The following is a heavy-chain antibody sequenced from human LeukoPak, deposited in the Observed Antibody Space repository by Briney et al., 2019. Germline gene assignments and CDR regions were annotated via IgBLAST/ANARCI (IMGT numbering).Heavy chain of an antibody. CDR2: INPNSGGT. CDR3: ARASFNYYYYMDV. D-gene: IGHD2/OR15-2a*01. CDR1: GYTFTGYY. V-gene: IGHV1-2*02. J-gene: IGHJ6*03. Sequence: ASVKVSCKASGYTFTGYYMHWVRQAPGQGLEWMGWINPNSGGTNYAQKFQGRVTMTRDTSISTAYMELSRLRSDDTAVYYCARASFNYYYYMDVWGKGTTVTVSS.